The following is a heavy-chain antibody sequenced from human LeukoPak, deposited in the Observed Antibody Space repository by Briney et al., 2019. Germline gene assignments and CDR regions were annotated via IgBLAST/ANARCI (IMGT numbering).Heavy chain of an antibody. CDR3: ALPATRYYYYGMDV. CDR2: INTADYT. J-gene: IGHJ6*02. CDR1: GFTVSSNY. Sequence: GGSLRLSCAASGFTVSSNYIYWVRQAPGKGLEWVSFINTADYTYYAESVKGRFTISRDNSKNTLHLQMNSLRVEDTAVYYCALPATRYYYYGMDVWGQGTTVTVSS. V-gene: IGHV3-66*01.